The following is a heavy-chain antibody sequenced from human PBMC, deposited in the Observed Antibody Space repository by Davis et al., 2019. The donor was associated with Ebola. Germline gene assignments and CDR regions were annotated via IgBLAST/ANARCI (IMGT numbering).Heavy chain of an antibody. CDR2: IYYSGST. CDR1: GGSISSSSYY. D-gene: IGHD2-8*01. V-gene: IGHV4-39*01. Sequence: MPGGSLRLSCTVSGGSISSSSYYWGWIRQPPGKGLEWIGSIYYSGSTYYNPSLKSRVTISVDTSKNQFSLKLSSVTAADTAVYYCARQLGYCTNGVCYITLNWFDPWGQGTLVTVSS. CDR3: ARQLGYCTNGVCYITLNWFDP. J-gene: IGHJ5*02.